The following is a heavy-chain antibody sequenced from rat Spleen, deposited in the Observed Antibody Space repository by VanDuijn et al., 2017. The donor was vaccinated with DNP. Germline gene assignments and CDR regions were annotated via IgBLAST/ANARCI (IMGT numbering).Heavy chain of an antibody. CDR3: AKPDA. V-gene: IGHV5S13*01. CDR2: ISTVGDNS. CDR1: GFTFRNYG. Sequence: EVQLVESGGGLVQPGRSLRLSCAASGFTFRNYGMAWVRQAPTKGLEWVASISTVGDNSYYRDSVKGRFTISRDNAKSTLFLQMDSLRSEDTATYYCAKPDAWGQGTSVTVSS. J-gene: IGHJ4*01.